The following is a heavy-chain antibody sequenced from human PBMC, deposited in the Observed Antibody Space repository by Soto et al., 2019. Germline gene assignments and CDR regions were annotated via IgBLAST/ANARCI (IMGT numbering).Heavy chain of an antibody. CDR2: TYYRSKWFS. Sequence: SHTLSLTCAISGDSVSSNSATWNWIRQSPSRGLEWLGRTYYRSKWFSEYALSVKSRITINPDTSKNQFSLQLNSVTPEDTAVYYCARETLQGAVTDYWGQGTLVTVSS. D-gene: IGHD3-16*02. J-gene: IGHJ4*02. CDR3: ARETLQGAVTDY. CDR1: GDSVSSNSAT. V-gene: IGHV6-1*01.